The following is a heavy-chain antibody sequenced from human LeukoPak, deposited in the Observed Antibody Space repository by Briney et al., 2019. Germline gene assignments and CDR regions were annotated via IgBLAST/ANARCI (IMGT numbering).Heavy chain of an antibody. CDR1: GYSISSGYY. J-gene: IGHJ4*02. D-gene: IGHD1-26*01. CDR3: ARGIRALGYFDY. Sequence: PSETLSLTCTVSGYSISSGYYWGWIRQPPGKGLEWIGSIYHSGSTFYNPSLKSRVTMSVDTSKNQFSLKLSSVTAADTAVYNCARGIRALGYFDYWGQGTLVTVSS. V-gene: IGHV4-38-2*02. CDR2: IYHSGST.